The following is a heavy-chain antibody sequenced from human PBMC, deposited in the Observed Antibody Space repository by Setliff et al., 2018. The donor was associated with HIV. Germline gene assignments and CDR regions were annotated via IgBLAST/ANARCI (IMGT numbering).Heavy chain of an antibody. V-gene: IGHV4-61*02. CDR3: ARSNLEPTSRLFDP. CDR1: GDSISSGSYY. Sequence: PSETLSLTCTVSGDSISSGSYYWSWIRQPAGKGLEWIGRIYISGSTNYNPSLKSRVTISLDMSNNRFSLNLASVTAADTAVYYCARSNLEPTSRLFDPWGPGTLVTVSS. CDR2: IYISGST. J-gene: IGHJ5*02. D-gene: IGHD1-1*01.